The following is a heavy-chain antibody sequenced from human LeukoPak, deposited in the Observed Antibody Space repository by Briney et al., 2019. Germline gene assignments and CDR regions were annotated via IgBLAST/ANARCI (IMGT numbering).Heavy chain of an antibody. CDR3: AREGRGVPGAIAAVKGFDY. CDR1: GYTFTSYG. D-gene: IGHD6-13*01. J-gene: IGHJ4*02. V-gene: IGHV1-18*01. Sequence: GASVKVSCKASGYTFTSYGISWVRQAPGQGLEWMGWISAYNGNTNYAQKLQGRVTMTRDMSTSTVYMELGSLRSEDTAIYYCAREGRGVPGAIAAVKGFDYWGQGTLVTVSS. CDR2: ISAYNGNT.